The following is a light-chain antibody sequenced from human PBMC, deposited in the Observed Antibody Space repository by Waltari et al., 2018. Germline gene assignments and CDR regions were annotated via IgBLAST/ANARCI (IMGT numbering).Light chain of an antibody. V-gene: IGLV1-47*02. CDR2: DTN. Sequence: QSVLTQPPSVSASPGQRVVISCSGTYSNTGSKYAHWYQHLPGTAPKPLVDDTNQRPSGVPDRFSGSKSGTSASLAISGLRSEDEADYYCATWDVSLSGKIFGTGTKVTVL. CDR1: YSNTGSKY. J-gene: IGLJ1*01. CDR3: ATWDVSLSGKI.